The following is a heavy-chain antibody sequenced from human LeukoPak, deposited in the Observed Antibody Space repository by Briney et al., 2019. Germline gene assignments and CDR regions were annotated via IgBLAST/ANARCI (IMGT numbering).Heavy chain of an antibody. CDR3: ARDGYSGYDGVDY. J-gene: IGHJ4*02. Sequence: GGSLRLSCAASGFTFSSYSMSWVRQAPGKGLEWVSGTSDRGDYTYYADSVKGRFTISRDNSKNTLYLQMNSLRAEDTAVYYCARDGYSGYDGVDYWGQGTLVTVSS. D-gene: IGHD5-12*01. CDR2: TSDRGDYT. V-gene: IGHV3-23*01. CDR1: GFTFSSYS.